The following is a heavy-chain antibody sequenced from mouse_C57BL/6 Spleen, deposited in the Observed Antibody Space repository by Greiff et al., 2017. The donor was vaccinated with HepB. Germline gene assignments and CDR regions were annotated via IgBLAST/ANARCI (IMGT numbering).Heavy chain of an antibody. V-gene: IGHV4-1*01. CDR3: ASIGDYDVHYFDY. Sequence: EVQLLQSGGGLVQPGGSLKLSCAASGIDFSRYWMSWVRRAPGKGLEWIGEINPDSSTINYAPSLKDKFIISRDNAKNTLYLQMSKVRSEDTALYYCASIGDYDVHYFDYWGQGTTLTVSS. D-gene: IGHD2-4*01. J-gene: IGHJ2*01. CDR2: INPDSSTI. CDR1: GIDFSRYW.